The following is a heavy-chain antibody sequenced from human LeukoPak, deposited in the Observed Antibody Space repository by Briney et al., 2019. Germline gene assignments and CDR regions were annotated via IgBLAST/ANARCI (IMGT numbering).Heavy chain of an antibody. J-gene: IGHJ4*02. CDR1: GYTFTNYY. CDR3: ARGARRGVTMIEGS. CDR2: VNPSDGDT. V-gene: IGHV1-46*01. D-gene: IGHD3-22*01. Sequence: ASVKVSCKASGYTFTNYYMHWVRQAPGQGLEWMGIVNPSDGDTNYAQKFQGRVTMTRDTSTSTVYMELSSLRSDDTAVYYCARGARRGVTMIEGSWGQGTLVTVSS.